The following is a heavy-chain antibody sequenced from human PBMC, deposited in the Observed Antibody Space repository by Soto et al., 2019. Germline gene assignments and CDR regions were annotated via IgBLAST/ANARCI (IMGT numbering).Heavy chain of an antibody. CDR2: IIPIFGTA. V-gene: IGHV1-69*13. CDR1: GYTFSSYA. J-gene: IGHJ5*02. D-gene: IGHD3-22*01. Sequence: SVEVSCKASGYTFSSYAISWVRQAHGQGLEWMGGIIPIFGTANYAQKYLGRVTINWYESSSTDEMVLISLRSEDTAVYYFARVLGQYYDRSHNHNWVGPWGQRALVTDSS. CDR3: ARVLGQYYDRSHNHNWVGP.